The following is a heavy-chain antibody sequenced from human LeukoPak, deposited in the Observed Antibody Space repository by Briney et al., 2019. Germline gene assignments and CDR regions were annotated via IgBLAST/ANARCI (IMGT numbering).Heavy chain of an antibody. CDR1: GFTFSSYS. Sequence: GGSLRLSCAASGFTFSSYSMNWVRQAPGKGLEWVSYISSSSSTIYYADSVKGRFTISRDNAKNSLYLQMNSLRDEDTAVYYCARSLWSGYYGAFDIWGQGTMVTVSS. CDR2: ISSSSSTI. V-gene: IGHV3-48*02. J-gene: IGHJ3*02. CDR3: ARSLWSGYYGAFDI. D-gene: IGHD3-3*01.